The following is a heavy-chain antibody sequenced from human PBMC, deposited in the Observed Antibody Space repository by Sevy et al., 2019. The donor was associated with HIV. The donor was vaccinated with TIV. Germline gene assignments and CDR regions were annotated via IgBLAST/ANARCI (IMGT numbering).Heavy chain of an antibody. V-gene: IGHV3-30*02. Sequence: GSLRLSCGASGFMFSTFGMHWVRQAPGKGPELVAFISFDGLTEDYADSVKGRFTVSRDNSNNILFLEVNSLRAEDTGVYYCARDRWCSHTKCHNWFDPWGQGTRVTVSS. J-gene: IGHJ5*02. CDR3: ARDRWCSHTKCHNWFDP. CDR2: ISFDGLTE. CDR1: GFMFSTFG. D-gene: IGHD2-8*01.